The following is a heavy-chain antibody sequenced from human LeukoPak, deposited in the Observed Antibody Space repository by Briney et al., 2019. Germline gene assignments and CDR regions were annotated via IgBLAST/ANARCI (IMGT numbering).Heavy chain of an antibody. D-gene: IGHD3-22*01. J-gene: IGHJ4*02. CDR2: MNPNSGNT. CDR3: ARGGKYYYDSSGYYRGSDY. CDR1: GYTFTSYD. Sequence: VASVKVSCKASGYTFTSYDTNWVRQATGQGLEWMGWMNPNSGNTGYAQKFQGRVTMTRNTSISTAYMELSSLRSEDTAVYYCARGGKYYYDSSGYYRGSDYWGQGTLVTVSS. V-gene: IGHV1-8*01.